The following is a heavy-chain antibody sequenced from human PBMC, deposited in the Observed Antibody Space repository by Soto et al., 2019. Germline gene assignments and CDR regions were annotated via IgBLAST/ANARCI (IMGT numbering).Heavy chain of an antibody. Sequence: SETLSLTCAVSGGSISSSNLWSWVRQPPGKGLEWIGEIYHSGSTNYNPSLKSRVTISVDKSKNQFSLKLSSVTAADTAVYYCARDDKGYCSGGSCSLYYYYGMDVWGQRTTVTSP. D-gene: IGHD2-15*01. CDR1: GGSISSSNL. V-gene: IGHV4-4*02. J-gene: IGHJ6*02. CDR3: ARDDKGYCSGGSCSLYYYYGMDV. CDR2: IYHSGST.